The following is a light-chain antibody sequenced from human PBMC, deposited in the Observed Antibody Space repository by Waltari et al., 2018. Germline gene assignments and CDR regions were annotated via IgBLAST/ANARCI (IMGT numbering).Light chain of an antibody. J-gene: IGKJ1*01. Sequence: IQMTQSPSTLSASAGDRVGITCRASQSVNTWLAWYQQRPGKAPNLLIYRASSLQSGVPSRFSGRGSGTEFTLTINSLQPDDFASYYCQQYNSFPWTFGQGTKVEIK. CDR2: RAS. CDR3: QQYNSFPWT. V-gene: IGKV1-5*03. CDR1: QSVNTW.